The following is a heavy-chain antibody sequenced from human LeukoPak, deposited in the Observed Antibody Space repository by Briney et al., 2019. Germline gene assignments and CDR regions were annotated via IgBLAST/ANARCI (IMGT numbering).Heavy chain of an antibody. J-gene: IGHJ4*02. CDR2: IKQDGSEK. CDR3: ARGHNSAFDY. D-gene: IGHD1-1*01. CDR1: GFTFSSYW. V-gene: IGHV3-7*01. Sequence: GGSLRLSCAASGFTFSSYWMNWVRQAPGEGPEWVANIKQDGSEKYYVDSVKGRFTISRDNAKNSLHLQMNSLRAEDTAVYYCARGHNSAFDYWGQGTLVTVSS.